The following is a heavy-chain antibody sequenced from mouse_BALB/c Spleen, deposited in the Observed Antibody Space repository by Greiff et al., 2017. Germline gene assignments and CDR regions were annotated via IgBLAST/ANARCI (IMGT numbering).Heavy chain of an antibody. V-gene: IGHV3-2*02. J-gene: IGHJ2*01. CDR3: ARDYYGIDY. D-gene: IGHD1-1*01. CDR2: ISYSGST. CDR1: GYSITSDYA. Sequence: EVQLQESGPGLVKPSQSLSLTCTVTGYSITSDYAWNWIRQFPGNKLEWMGYISYSGSTSYNPSLKSRISITRDTSKNQFFLQLNSVTTEDTATYYCARDYYGIDYWGQGTTLTVSS.